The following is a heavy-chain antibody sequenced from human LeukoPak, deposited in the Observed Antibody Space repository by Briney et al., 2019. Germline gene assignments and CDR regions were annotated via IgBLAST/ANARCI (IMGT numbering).Heavy chain of an antibody. CDR3: ARDLHDFWSGYYTPFYFDY. Sequence: QPGGSLRLSCAASGFTFDDYAMHWVRQAPGKGLEWVSLISWDGGSTYYADSVKGRFTISRDNSKNSLYLQMNSLRAEDTALYYCARDLHDFWSGYYTPFYFDYWGQGTLVTVSS. V-gene: IGHV3-43D*03. CDR1: GFTFDDYA. CDR2: ISWDGGST. J-gene: IGHJ4*02. D-gene: IGHD3-3*01.